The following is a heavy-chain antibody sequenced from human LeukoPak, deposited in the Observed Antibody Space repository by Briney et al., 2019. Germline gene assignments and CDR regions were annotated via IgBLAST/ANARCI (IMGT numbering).Heavy chain of an antibody. J-gene: IGHJ4*02. V-gene: IGHV3-21*01. Sequence: PGESLRLSCAASGFTFSSYSMNWVRQAPGKGLEWVSSISSSSSYIYYADSVKGRFTISRDNAKNSLYLQMNSLRAEDTAVYYCARGTYYYDSSGYYRSRSIDYWGQGTLVTVSS. D-gene: IGHD3-22*01. CDR3: ARGTYYYDSSGYYRSRSIDY. CDR2: ISSSSSYI. CDR1: GFTFSSYS.